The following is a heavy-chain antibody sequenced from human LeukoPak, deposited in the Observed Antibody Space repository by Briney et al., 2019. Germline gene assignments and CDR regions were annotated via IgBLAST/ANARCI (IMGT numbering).Heavy chain of an antibody. J-gene: IGHJ4*02. D-gene: IGHD2-15*01. V-gene: IGHV3-23*01. CDR1: GFTFSSYG. CDR2: ISGSCGST. Sequence: GGALRLSCAASGFTFSSYGMSWVRQAPGKGLELVSAISGSCGSTYYADSVKGRFTISRDNSKNTLYLQMNRLRPEDAAVYYCAKAPVTTCRGAFCYPFDYWGLGTLVTVSS. CDR3: AKAPVTTCRGAFCYPFDY.